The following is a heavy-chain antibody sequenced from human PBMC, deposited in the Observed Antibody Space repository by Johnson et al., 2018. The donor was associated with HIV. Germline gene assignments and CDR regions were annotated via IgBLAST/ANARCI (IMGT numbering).Heavy chain of an antibody. CDR2: ISWNSGSI. CDR3: AREIGGSYYRDAFDI. J-gene: IGHJ3*02. D-gene: IGHD1-26*01. CDR1: GFTFDDYA. Sequence: VQLVESGGGLVQPGRSLRLSCAASGFTFDDYAMHWVRQAPGKGLEWVSGISWNSGSIGYVDSVKGRFTISRDNAKNSLYLQMNSLRAEDTAVYYCAREIGGSYYRDAFDIWGQGTMVTVSS. V-gene: IGHV3-9*01.